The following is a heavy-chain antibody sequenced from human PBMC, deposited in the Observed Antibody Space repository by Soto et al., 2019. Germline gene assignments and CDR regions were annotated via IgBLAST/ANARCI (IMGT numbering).Heavy chain of an antibody. CDR2: MNPNSGNT. D-gene: IGHD2-21*01. Sequence: QVQLVQSGAEVKTPGASVKVSCKASGYTFTSYDMNWVRQAPGQGLEWMGWMNPNSGNTGYAQKFQGRLTMIRDTAISIAHMELSSLRNEDTAVYYCARSDGYNFNWLDSWGQGTLVTVSA. CDR1: GYTFTSYD. J-gene: IGHJ5*01. V-gene: IGHV1-8*01. CDR3: ARSDGYNFNWLDS.